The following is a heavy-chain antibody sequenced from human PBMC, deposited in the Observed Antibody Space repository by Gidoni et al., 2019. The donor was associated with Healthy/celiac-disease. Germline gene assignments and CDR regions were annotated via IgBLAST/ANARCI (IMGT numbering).Heavy chain of an antibody. J-gene: IGHJ4*02. V-gene: IGHV3-23*01. Sequence: EVQLLESGGGLVQPGGSLRLSGAASGFTFSSYAMSWVRQAPGKGLEWVSAISGSGGSTYYADSVKGRFTISRDNSKNTLYLQMNSLRAEDTAVYYCAKSYSSSWYLGDYWGQGTLVTVSS. D-gene: IGHD6-13*01. CDR1: GFTFSSYA. CDR2: ISGSGGST. CDR3: AKSYSSSWYLGDY.